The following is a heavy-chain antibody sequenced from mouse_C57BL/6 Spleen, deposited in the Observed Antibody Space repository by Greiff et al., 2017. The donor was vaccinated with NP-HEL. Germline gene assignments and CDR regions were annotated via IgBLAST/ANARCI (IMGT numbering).Heavy chain of an antibody. CDR2: IDPEDGDT. D-gene: IGHD1-1*01. V-gene: IGHV14-1*01. J-gene: IGHJ3*01. Sequence: VQLQQSGAELVRPGASVKLSCTASGFTIKDYYMHWVKQSPEQGLEWIGRIDPEDGDTAYAPKFQGKATMTADTSSNTAYLQLSSLTSEDTAVDYCTYDYGSSAWLAYWGQGTLVTVSA. CDR3: TYDYGSSAWLAY. CDR1: GFTIKDYY.